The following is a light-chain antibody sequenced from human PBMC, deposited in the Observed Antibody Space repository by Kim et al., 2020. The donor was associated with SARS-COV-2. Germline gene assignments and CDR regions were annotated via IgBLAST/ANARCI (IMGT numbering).Light chain of an antibody. CDR1: QSISSSH. J-gene: IGKJ1*01. V-gene: IGKV3-20*01. Sequence: EIVLMQSQGTLSLSAGERATLSCRTSQSISSSHLAWYQQKPGQAPRLLIYGASSRASGIADRFSGSGSGADFTLTISRLEPEDFAVYYCQQYDSSPVTFGQGTKVDIK. CDR3: QQYDSSPVT. CDR2: GAS.